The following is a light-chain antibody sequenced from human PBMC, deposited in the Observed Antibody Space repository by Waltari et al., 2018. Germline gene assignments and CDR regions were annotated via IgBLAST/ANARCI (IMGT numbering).Light chain of an antibody. Sequence: EVVLTQSPATLSLFPGERAILSCRASQSVSRSYAWYQQKPGLAPRLLIYDASNRATGIPARFIGSGSGTDFTLTISSLEPEDFAVYYCQQRSSLPLYTFGQGTKLDLK. CDR3: QQRSSLPLYT. CDR2: DAS. J-gene: IGKJ2*01. CDR1: QSVSRS. V-gene: IGKV3-11*01.